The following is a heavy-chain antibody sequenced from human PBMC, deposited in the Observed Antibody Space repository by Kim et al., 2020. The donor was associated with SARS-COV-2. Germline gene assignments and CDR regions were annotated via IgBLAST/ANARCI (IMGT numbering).Heavy chain of an antibody. Sequence: GGSLRLSCAASGFTFSSYAMHWVRQAPGKGLEWVAVISYDGSNKYYADSVKGRFTISRDNSKNTLYLQMNSLRAEDTAVYYCARAGDGYSYGYGHYDYYYYGMDVWGQGTTVTVSS. D-gene: IGHD5-18*01. V-gene: IGHV3-30-3*01. CDR3: ARAGDGYSYGYGHYDYYYYGMDV. J-gene: IGHJ6*02. CDR2: ISYDGSNK. CDR1: GFTFSSYA.